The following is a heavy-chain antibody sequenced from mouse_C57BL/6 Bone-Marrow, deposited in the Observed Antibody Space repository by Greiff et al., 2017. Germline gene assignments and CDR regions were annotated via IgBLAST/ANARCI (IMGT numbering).Heavy chain of an antibody. J-gene: IGHJ3*01. CDR1: GYTFTDYY. V-gene: IGHV1-75*01. CDR2: IFPGSGST. Sequence: LQESGPELVKPGASVKISCKASGYTFTDYYINWVKQRPGQGLEWIGWIFPGSGSTYYNEKFKGKATLTVDKSSSTAYMELRSLTSEDSAVYYCARLAPFAYWGQGTLVTVSA. CDR3: ARLAPFAY.